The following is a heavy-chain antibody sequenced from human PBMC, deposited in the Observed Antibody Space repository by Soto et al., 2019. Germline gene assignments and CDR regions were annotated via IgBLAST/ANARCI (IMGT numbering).Heavy chain of an antibody. CDR3: ERARGRVYAIYNEY. D-gene: IGHD2-8*01. J-gene: IGHJ4*02. CDR2: ISAYNGNT. V-gene: IGHV1-18*01. CDR1: GYTFTSYG. Sequence: QVQLVQSGAEVKKPGASVKVSCKASGYTFTSYGISWVRQAPGQGLEWMGWISAYNGNTNYAQKLQGRVTMTTDPSARAAYMELRSLGSDNTAVYYCERARGRVYAIYNEYWGQGPLVTVSS.